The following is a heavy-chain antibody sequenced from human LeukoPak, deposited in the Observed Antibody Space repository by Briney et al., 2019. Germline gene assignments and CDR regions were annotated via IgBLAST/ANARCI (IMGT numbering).Heavy chain of an antibody. CDR3: ALWEIVHYAFDF. CDR2: INPNSGGT. J-gene: IGHJ3*01. CDR1: GYSFTDYY. V-gene: IGHV1-2*02. D-gene: IGHD5-12*01. Sequence: EASVKVSCKASGYSFTDYYMHWVRQAPGQGLEWMGWINPNSGGTNYAQKFQGRVTMTRDTSISTACMELNRLRSDDTAVYYCALWEIVHYAFDFWGQGTMVTVSS.